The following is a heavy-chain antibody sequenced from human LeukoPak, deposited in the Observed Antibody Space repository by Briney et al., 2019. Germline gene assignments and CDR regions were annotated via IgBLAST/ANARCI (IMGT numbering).Heavy chain of an antibody. Sequence: PGGSLRLSCAASGFTFSSYSMNWVRQAPGKGLEWVSSISSSSSYIYYADSVKGRFTISRDNAKNSLYLQMNSLRAEDTAVYYCARVVGGYYDSFRFDPWGQGTLVTVSS. CDR1: GFTFSSYS. D-gene: IGHD3-22*01. V-gene: IGHV3-21*01. CDR3: ARVVGGYYDSFRFDP. J-gene: IGHJ5*02. CDR2: ISSSSSYI.